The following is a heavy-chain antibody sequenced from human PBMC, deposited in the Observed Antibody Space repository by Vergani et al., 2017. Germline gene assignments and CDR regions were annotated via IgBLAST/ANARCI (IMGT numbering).Heavy chain of an antibody. CDR2: ISSSGSTI. D-gene: IGHD6-19*01. V-gene: IGHV3-48*04. CDR3: ARVRYSSGIDAFDI. J-gene: IGHJ3*02. CDR1: GFTFSSYW. Sequence: EVQLVESGGGLVQPGGSLRLSCAASGFTFSSYWMSWVRQAPGKGLEWVSYISSSGSTIYYADSVKGRFTISRDNAKNSLYLQMNSLRAEDTAVYYCARVRYSSGIDAFDIWGQGTMVTVSS.